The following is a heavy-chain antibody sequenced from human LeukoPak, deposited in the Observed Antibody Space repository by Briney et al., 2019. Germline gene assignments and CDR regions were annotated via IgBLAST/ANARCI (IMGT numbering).Heavy chain of an antibody. V-gene: IGHV1-69*13. D-gene: IGHD2-2*01. CDR1: GGTFRSYG. Sequence: ASVKVSCKASGGTFRSYGLNXVRXXXGQGXXWXGGXXPILGTAKYAQKLQGRVTITADESTSTGYMELSSLRYEDTAVYYCARGLYCSSSTSCYDYGMDVWGQGTTVTVSS. CDR2: XXPILGTA. CDR3: ARGLYCSSSTSCYDYGMDV. J-gene: IGHJ6*02.